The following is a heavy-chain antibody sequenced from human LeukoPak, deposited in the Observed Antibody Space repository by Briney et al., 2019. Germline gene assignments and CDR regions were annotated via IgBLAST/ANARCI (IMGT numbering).Heavy chain of an antibody. CDR1: GGTFNSSG. J-gene: IGHJ5*02. V-gene: IGHV1-69*13. Sequence: SVKVSCKASGGTFNSSGISWGRQAPGQGLEWMGGIISFFGAAHYIQKFQGRLTITADESTSTAYMELSSLTSEDTAVYYCTRDPSVDYDLLSHWFDPWGQGTLVTVSS. D-gene: IGHD3-9*01. CDR3: TRDPSVDYDLLSHWFDP. CDR2: IISFFGAA.